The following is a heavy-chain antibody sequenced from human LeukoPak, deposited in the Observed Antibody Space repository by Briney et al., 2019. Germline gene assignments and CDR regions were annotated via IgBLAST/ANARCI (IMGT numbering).Heavy chain of an antibody. J-gene: IGHJ4*02. CDR2: IYPGDSDT. D-gene: IGHD6-6*01. CDR1: GYSFTTYW. Sequence: GESLKISCKGSGYSFTTYWIGWVRQMPGKGLEWMGIIYPGDSDTRNSPSFQGQVTISVDKSISTAYLQWSSLKASDTAMYYCARRVDSSSSFNYWGQGTLVTVSS. V-gene: IGHV5-51*01. CDR3: ARRVDSSSSFNY.